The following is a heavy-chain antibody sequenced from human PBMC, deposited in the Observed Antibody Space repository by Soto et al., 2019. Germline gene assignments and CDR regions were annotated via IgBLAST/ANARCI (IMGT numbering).Heavy chain of an antibody. CDR1: GFTFSSFP. Sequence: GGSLRLSCAASGFTFSSFPMHWVRQAPGKGLEWVALISSDGSNKYYADAVKGRFTISRDNSKNTLYLQMNSLRAEDTAVFYCARWNVQHDSYGYFWGQGTQVTVSS. J-gene: IGHJ4*02. CDR2: ISSDGSNK. V-gene: IGHV3-30-3*01. CDR3: ARWNVQHDSYGYF. D-gene: IGHD5-18*01.